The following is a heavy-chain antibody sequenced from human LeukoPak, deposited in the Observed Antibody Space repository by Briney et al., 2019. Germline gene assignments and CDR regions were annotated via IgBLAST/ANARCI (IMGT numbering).Heavy chain of an antibody. D-gene: IGHD5-12*01. J-gene: IGHJ5*02. CDR3: ARGVDIVATITYRYNWFDP. Sequence: ASVKVSCKVSGSTLTELSMHWVRQAPGKGLEWMGGFDPEDGETFYAQDFQGRVIMTEDTSTDTAYMELSSLRSEDTAVYYCARGVDIVATITYRYNWFDPWGQGTLVTVSS. CDR1: GSTLTELS. V-gene: IGHV1-24*01. CDR2: FDPEDGET.